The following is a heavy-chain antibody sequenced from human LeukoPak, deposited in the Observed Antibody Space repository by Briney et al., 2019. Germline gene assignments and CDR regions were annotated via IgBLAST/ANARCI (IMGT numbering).Heavy chain of an antibody. CDR2: ISYDGSNK. V-gene: IGHV3-30-3*01. J-gene: IGHJ6*02. Sequence: PGGSLRLSCAASGFTFSSYAMHWVRQAPGKGLEWVAVISYDGSNKYYADSVKGRFTISRDNSKNTLYLQMNSLRAEDTAVYYCARGNAVTTVPLGYYYGMDVWGQGTTVTVSS. CDR1: GFTFSSYA. CDR3: ARGNAVTTVPLGYYYGMDV. D-gene: IGHD4-17*01.